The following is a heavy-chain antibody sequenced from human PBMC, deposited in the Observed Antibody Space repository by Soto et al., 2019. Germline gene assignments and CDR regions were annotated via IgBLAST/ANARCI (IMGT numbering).Heavy chain of an antibody. CDR2: ISYRVTT. Sequence: QVQLHESGPGLVKPSQTLSLTCTVSGGSINSGAYYWSWVRQHPGKGLEWIGAISYRVTTYYNPSLQSRITMSVDTSKTQLSLKLSSATAADTAVYYCARMSATGTRWFDPWGPGTLVTVSS. CDR3: ARMSATGTRWFDP. J-gene: IGHJ5*02. D-gene: IGHD1-1*01. CDR1: GGSINSGAYY. V-gene: IGHV4-31*03.